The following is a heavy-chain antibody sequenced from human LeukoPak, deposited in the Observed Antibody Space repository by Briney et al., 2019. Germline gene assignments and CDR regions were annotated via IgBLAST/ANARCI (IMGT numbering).Heavy chain of an antibody. CDR3: ARDGFVVVPAANFVAYYYGMDV. V-gene: IGHV1-69*04. CDR2: IIPILGIA. Sequence: ASVKVSCKASGGTFSSYAISWVRQAPGQGLEWMGRIIPILGIANYAQKFQGRVTITADKSTSTAYMELSSLRSEDTAVYYCARDGFVVVPAANFVAYYYGMDVWGQGTTVTVSS. J-gene: IGHJ6*02. CDR1: GGTFSSYA. D-gene: IGHD2-2*01.